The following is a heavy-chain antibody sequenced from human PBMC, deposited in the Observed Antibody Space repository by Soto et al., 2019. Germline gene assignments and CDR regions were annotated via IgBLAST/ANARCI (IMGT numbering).Heavy chain of an antibody. CDR2: ISAYNGNT. Sequence: ASVKVSCKASGYTFTSYGISWVRQAPGQGLEWMGWISAYNGNTNYNPSLKSRVTISVDKSKNQFSLKLSSVTAADTAVYYCARDSGYSSSHNWFDPWGQGTLVTVSS. V-gene: IGHV1-18*01. CDR1: GYTFTSYG. CDR3: ARDSGYSSSHNWFDP. J-gene: IGHJ5*02. D-gene: IGHD6-13*01.